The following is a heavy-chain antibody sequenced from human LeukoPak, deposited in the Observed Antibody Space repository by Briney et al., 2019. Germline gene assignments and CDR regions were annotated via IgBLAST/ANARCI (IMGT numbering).Heavy chain of an antibody. CDR2: IRSKAYGGTT. V-gene: IGHV3-49*04. CDR3: TRGADLYAFDI. Sequence: PGGSLRLSCAASGFTFSNAWMSWVRQAPGKGLEWVGFIRSKAYGGTTEYAASVKGRFTVSRDDSKSIAYLQMNSLNTEDTAVYYCTRGADLYAFDIWGQGTMVTVSS. J-gene: IGHJ3*02. CDR1: GFTFSNAW.